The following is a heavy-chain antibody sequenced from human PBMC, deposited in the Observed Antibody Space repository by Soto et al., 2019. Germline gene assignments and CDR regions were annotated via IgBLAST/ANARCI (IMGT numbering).Heavy chain of an antibody. V-gene: IGHV4-59*08. CDR3: ARQIRYSYGYVNYMDV. D-gene: IGHD5-18*01. CDR1: GGSISSYY. J-gene: IGHJ6*03. CDR2: IYYSGST. Sequence: SETLSLTCTVSGGSISSYYWSWIRQPPGKGLEWIGYIYYSGSTNYNPSLKSRVTISVDTSKNQFSLKLSSVTAADTAVYYCARQIRYSYGYVNYMDVWGKGTTVTVSS.